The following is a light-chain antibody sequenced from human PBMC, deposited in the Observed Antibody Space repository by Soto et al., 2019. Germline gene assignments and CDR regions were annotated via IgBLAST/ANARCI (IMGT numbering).Light chain of an antibody. CDR3: QSFDTRLSGFVV. V-gene: IGLV1-40*01. Sequence: QSVLTQPPSMSGAPGQRVTISCTGSSSNIGAGYDVHWYQQHPGTAPKLLIFDNNNRPSGVPDRFSGSKSDTSASLAITGLQAEDEADYYCQSFDTRLSGFVVFGGGTQVPVL. CDR1: SSNIGAGYD. J-gene: IGLJ2*01. CDR2: DNN.